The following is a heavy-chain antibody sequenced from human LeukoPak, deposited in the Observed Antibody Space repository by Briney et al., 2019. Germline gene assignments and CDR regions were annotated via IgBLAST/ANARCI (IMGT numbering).Heavy chain of an antibody. CDR1: GGSISSSSYY. CDR2: IYYSGST. J-gene: IGHJ4*02. D-gene: IGHD2-2*01. V-gene: IGHV4-39*07. CDR3: ARVSSSTSSHPGLDY. Sequence: SETLSLTCTVSGGSISSSSYYWGWIRQPPGKGLEWIGSIYYSGSTNYNPSLKSRVTISVDTSKNQFSLKLSSVTAADTAVYYCARVSSSTSSHPGLDYWGQGTLVTVSS.